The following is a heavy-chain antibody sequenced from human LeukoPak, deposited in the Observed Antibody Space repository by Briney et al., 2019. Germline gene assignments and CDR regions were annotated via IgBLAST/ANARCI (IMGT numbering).Heavy chain of an antibody. J-gene: IGHJ4*02. CDR1: GFTVSSNY. D-gene: IGHD3-22*01. V-gene: IGHV3-33*08. CDR2: IWYDGSNK. CDR3: HTYYYDSSGYYYFDY. Sequence: GGSLRLSCAASGFTVSSNYMSWVRQAPGKGLEWVAVIWYDGSNKYYADSVKGRFTISRDNSKNTLYLQMNSLRAEDTAVYYCHTYYYDSSGYYYFDYWGQGTLVTVSS.